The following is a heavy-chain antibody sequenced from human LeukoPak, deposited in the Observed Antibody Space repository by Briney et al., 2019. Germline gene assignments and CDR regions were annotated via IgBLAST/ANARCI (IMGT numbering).Heavy chain of an antibody. CDR3: ATQRRIFGVVIIPPHFDY. CDR2: IYYSGST. Sequence: SETLSLTCTVSGGSMSTSTYYWGWIRQPPGKGLEWIGSIYYSGSTYYNPSLKSRVTISVDTSKNQFSLKLSSVTAADTAVYYCATQRRIFGVVIIPPHFDYWGQGTLVTLS. J-gene: IGHJ4*02. D-gene: IGHD3-3*01. V-gene: IGHV4-39*01. CDR1: GGSMSTSTYY.